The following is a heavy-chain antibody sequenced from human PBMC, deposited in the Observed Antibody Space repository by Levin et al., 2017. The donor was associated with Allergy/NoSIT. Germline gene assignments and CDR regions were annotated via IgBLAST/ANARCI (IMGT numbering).Heavy chain of an antibody. V-gene: IGHV1-2*02. CDR3: ARALGIAAAGRFDP. Sequence: GGSLRLSCKASGYTFTGYYMHWVRQAPGQGLEWMGWINPNSGGTNYAQKFQGRVTMTRDTSISTAYMELSRLRSDDTAVYYCARALGIAAAGRFDPWGQGTLVTVSS. D-gene: IGHD6-13*01. CDR2: INPNSGGT. J-gene: IGHJ5*02. CDR1: GYTFTGYY.